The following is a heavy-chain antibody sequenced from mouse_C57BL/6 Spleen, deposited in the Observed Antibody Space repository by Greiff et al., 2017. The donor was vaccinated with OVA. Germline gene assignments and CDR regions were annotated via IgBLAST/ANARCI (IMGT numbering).Heavy chain of an antibody. CDR3: SLAGTSDYAMDY. CDR2: IYHGSGST. D-gene: IGHD4-1*01. CDR1: GYTFTSYW. V-gene: IGHV1-55*01. J-gene: IGHJ4*01. Sequence: VQLQQPGAELVKPGASVKMSCKASGYTFTSYWITWVKQRPGQGLEWIGDIYHGSGSTNYNEKFKSKATLTVDTSSSTAYMQLSSLTSEDSAVYYCSLAGTSDYAMDYWGQGTSVTVSS.